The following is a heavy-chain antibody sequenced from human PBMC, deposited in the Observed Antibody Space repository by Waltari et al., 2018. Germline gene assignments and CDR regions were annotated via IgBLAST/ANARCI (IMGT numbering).Heavy chain of an antibody. J-gene: IGHJ6*04. CDR3: ARDHYYSKDV. CDR1: GFIFSTYW. Sequence: EVQLVESGGGLVQPGGSLRLSCEASGFIFSTYWMHWVRQAPGKGLVWFSRIVNGDGSGTSYADSVKGRFTISRDNAKNTLYLQMNSLRAEDTGVYYCARDHYYSKDVWGTGTTVTVSS. V-gene: IGHV3-74*01. CDR2: IVNGDGSGT.